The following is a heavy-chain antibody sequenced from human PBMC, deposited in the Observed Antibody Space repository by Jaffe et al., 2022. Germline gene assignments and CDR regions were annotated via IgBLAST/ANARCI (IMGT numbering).Heavy chain of an antibody. V-gene: IGHV4-61*02. CDR1: GGSISSGSYY. J-gene: IGHJ6*03. CDR3: ASGSYFVSYHYYYMDV. Sequence: QVQLQESGPGLVKPSQTLSLTCTVSGGSISSGSYYWSWIRQPAGKGLEWIGRIYTSGSTNYNPSLKSRVTISVDTSKNQFSLKLSSVTAADTAVYYCASGSYFVSYHYYYMDVWGKGTTVTVSS. D-gene: IGHD1-26*01. CDR2: IYTSGST.